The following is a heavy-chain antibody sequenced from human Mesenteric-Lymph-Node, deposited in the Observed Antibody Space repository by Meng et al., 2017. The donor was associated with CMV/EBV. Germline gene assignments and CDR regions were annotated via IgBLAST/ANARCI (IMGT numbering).Heavy chain of an antibody. Sequence: SETLSLTCTVSGGSISSYYWNWIRQPPGKGLEWIGEINHSGSTNYNPSLKSRLTISLDTSKNQVSLQLTSVTAVDTAVYYCATSKGYCSSPACYPAFDFWGQGTRVTVSS. J-gene: IGHJ3*01. CDR1: GGSISSYY. CDR2: INHSGST. D-gene: IGHD2-2*01. V-gene: IGHV4-34*01. CDR3: ATSKGYCSSPACYPAFDF.